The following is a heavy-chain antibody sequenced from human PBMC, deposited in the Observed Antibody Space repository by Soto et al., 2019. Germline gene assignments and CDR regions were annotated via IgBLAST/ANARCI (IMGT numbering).Heavy chain of an antibody. Sequence: QVQLQESGPGLVKPSGTLSLTCAVSGGSISSSNWWSWVRQPPGKGLEWIGEIYHSGSTNYNPSLKSRVTISVDKSKNQFSLKLSSVTAADTAVYYCARARDERSGYDLGPSMDVWGQGTTVTVSS. D-gene: IGHD5-12*01. V-gene: IGHV4-4*02. CDR3: ARARDERSGYDLGPSMDV. CDR1: GGSISSSNW. CDR2: IYHSGST. J-gene: IGHJ6*02.